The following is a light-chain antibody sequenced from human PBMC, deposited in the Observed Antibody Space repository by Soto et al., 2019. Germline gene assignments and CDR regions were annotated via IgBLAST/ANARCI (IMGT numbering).Light chain of an antibody. Sequence: QSVLTQPASVSGSPGQSITISCTGTSSDVGSNNLVSWYQQHPGQAPKLMIYEVSKRHLGVSARFSASKSGNTASLTISGLQAEDEADYYCCSYGGSRAVFGGGTQLTVL. CDR1: SSDVGSNNL. J-gene: IGLJ7*01. CDR2: EVS. V-gene: IGLV2-23*02. CDR3: CSYGGSRAV.